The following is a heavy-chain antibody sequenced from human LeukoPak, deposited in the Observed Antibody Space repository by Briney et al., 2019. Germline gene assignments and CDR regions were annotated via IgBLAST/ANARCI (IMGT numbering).Heavy chain of an antibody. V-gene: IGHV1-2*02. CDR2: INPXSXGX. Sequence: ASVKVSCKASGYTFTGYYMHWVRQAPGQGLEWMGWINPXSXGXXXXXXFXXXVTMTRDTSISTAYMELSRLRSDDTAVYYCATXPDXYXYMDVWGKGTTVTVSS. CDR1: GYTFTGYY. CDR3: ATXPDXYXYMDV. J-gene: IGHJ6*03.